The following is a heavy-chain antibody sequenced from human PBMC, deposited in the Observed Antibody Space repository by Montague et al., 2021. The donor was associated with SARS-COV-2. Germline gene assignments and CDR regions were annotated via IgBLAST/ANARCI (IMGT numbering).Heavy chain of an antibody. CDR2: XYWDDDK. Sequence: PALVKPTQTLTLTCTFSGFSLSTSGVGVGWIRQPPGKALVWLALXYWDDDKRYSPSLKSRLTITKDTSKNQVVLTMTNMDPVDTATYYCAHRGDLWVGPYFDYWGQGTLVTVSS. CDR3: AHRGDLWVGPYFDY. J-gene: IGHJ4*02. CDR1: GFSLSTSGVG. D-gene: IGHD2-21*02. V-gene: IGHV2-5*02.